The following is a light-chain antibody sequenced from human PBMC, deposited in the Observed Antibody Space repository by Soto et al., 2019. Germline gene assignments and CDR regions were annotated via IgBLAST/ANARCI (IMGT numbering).Light chain of an antibody. J-gene: IGKJ2*01. V-gene: IGKV3-20*01. CDR1: QSISSSY. CDR3: QQFDNSPPRYT. Sequence: EIVLTQSPGTLSLSPGERATLSCRASQSISSSYLAWYQQKPGQAPRLLVYGASSRATGIPDRFSGSGSGTDFPLTISRLEPEDFAVYYCQQFDNSPPRYTFGQGTKLEIK. CDR2: GAS.